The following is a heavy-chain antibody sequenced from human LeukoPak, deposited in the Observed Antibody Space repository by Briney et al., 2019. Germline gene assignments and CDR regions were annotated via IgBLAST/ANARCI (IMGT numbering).Heavy chain of an antibody. CDR3: ARRGGSGRSFDY. CDR1: GGSISSSSYH. V-gene: IGHV4-39*01. D-gene: IGHD3-10*01. J-gene: IGHJ4*02. Sequence: SETLSLTCTVSGGSISSSSYHWGWIRQPPGKGLEWIGNIYSSGTSYNPSLKSRVAISVDTSKNQFSLKMNSVTAADTAVYYCARRGGSGRSFDYWGQGTLVTVSS. CDR2: IYSSGT.